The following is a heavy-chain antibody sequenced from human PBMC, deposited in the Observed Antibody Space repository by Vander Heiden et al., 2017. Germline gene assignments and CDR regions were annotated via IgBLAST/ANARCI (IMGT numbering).Heavy chain of an antibody. D-gene: IGHD6-19*01. CDR2: VDPEDGET. CDR3: ATDPGYSSGWYRFDI. CDR1: GYTFTDSY. V-gene: IGHV1-69-2*01. J-gene: IGHJ3*02. Sequence: EVQLVQSGAEVKKPGATGKISCKVSGYTFTDSYMHWVQQDPGKGLEWMGRVDPEDGETIYAEKFQGRVTITADTSTDTAYMELSSLRSEDTAVYYCATDPGYSSGWYRFDIWGQGTMVTVSS.